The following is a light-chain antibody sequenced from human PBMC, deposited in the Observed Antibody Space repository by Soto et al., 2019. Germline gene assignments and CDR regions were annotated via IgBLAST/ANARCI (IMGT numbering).Light chain of an antibody. CDR1: QSVSSY. Sequence: EIVLTQSPATLSLSPGERATLSCRASQSVSSYLAWYQQKHGQAPRLLIYDASNRATGIPARFSGSGSGTDFTLTISSLEPEDFAVYYCQQRSNWLSTFGQGTRLEIK. CDR3: QQRSNWLST. V-gene: IGKV3-11*01. CDR2: DAS. J-gene: IGKJ5*01.